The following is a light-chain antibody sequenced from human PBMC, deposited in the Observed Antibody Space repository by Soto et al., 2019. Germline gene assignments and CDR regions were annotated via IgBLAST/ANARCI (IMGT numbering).Light chain of an antibody. CDR3: QQYGSSTWT. J-gene: IGKJ1*01. V-gene: IGKV2-30*01. CDR2: LVS. Sequence: DVVMTQSPLSLPVTLGQPASISCRSSQSLVYSDGNTYLNWFQQRPGQSPRRLIYLVSNRDSGVPDRFSGSGSGTDFTLTIRRLEPEDFAVYYCQQYGSSTWTFGQGTKVDIK. CDR1: QSLVYSDGNTY.